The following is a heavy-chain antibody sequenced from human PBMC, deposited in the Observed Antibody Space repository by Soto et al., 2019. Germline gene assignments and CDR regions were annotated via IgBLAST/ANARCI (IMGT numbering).Heavy chain of an antibody. CDR1: GGTFSSYP. CDR3: ARTRAATEALYGVDP. J-gene: IGHJ5*02. V-gene: IGHV1-69*02. CDR2: IIPILNIA. Sequence: QVQLVQSGAEVKKPGSSVKVSCKASGGTFSSYPISWVRQAPGQGLEWMGRIIPILNIANYAQKFQGRVTVTADKSTNTAYRKLSSVRAEDTAAYYCARTRAATEALYGVDPWGQGTLVTVSA. D-gene: IGHD3-10*02.